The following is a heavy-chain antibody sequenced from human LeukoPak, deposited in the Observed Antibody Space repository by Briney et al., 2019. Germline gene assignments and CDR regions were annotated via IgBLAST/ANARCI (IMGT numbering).Heavy chain of an antibody. CDR1: GYTFTSYA. CDR3: ARGSGGSLVWWFDP. Sequence: GASVKVSCKASGYTFTSYAMNWVRQAPGQGLEWMGWINTNTGNPTYAQGFTGRFVFSLDTSVSTAYLQISSLKAEDTAVYYCARGSGGSLVWWFDPWGQGTLVTVSS. J-gene: IGHJ5*02. V-gene: IGHV7-4-1*02. D-gene: IGHD2-15*01. CDR2: INTNTGNP.